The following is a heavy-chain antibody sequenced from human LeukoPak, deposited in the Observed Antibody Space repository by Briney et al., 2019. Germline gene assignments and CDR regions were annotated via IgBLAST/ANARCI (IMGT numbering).Heavy chain of an antibody. Sequence: GGTLRLSCTASGVTFSSYAMSWGRHAPGKGLEWVSVISGSGGSTYYADPVKGRFTISRDNSKNTLYLQMNSLRAEDTAVYYCAKDGVATITFDYWGQGTLVTVSS. CDR1: GVTFSSYA. J-gene: IGHJ4*02. CDR3: AKDGVATITFDY. V-gene: IGHV3-23*01. CDR2: ISGSGGST. D-gene: IGHD2-15*01.